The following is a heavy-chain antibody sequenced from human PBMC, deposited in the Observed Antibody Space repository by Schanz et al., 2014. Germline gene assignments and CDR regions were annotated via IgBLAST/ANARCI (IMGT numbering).Heavy chain of an antibody. D-gene: IGHD6-13*01. CDR1: GFTFRSYA. CDR2: ISSSSSYI. Sequence: VQLVESGGGLVKPGGSLRLSCIGSGFTFRSYALGWVRQAPGKGLEWVSSISSSSSYISYADSVKGRFTISRDNAKNSLYLQMNSLRAEDTAVYYCARLDSSSWYPRYWGQGTLVTVSS. J-gene: IGHJ4*02. CDR3: ARLDSSSWYPRY. V-gene: IGHV3-21*04.